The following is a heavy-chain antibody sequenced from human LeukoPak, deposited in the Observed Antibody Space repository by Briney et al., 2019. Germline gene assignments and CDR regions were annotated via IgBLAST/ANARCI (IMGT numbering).Heavy chain of an antibody. CDR2: INSDGSST. CDR3: ARVPGSGWYFP. Sequence: GGSLRLSCAASGFTVSGDYMSWVRQAPGKGLVWVSRINSDGSSTTYADSVKGRFTISRDNAKNTLYLQMNSLRAEDTAVYYCARVPGSGWYFPWGQGTLVTVSS. D-gene: IGHD6-19*01. J-gene: IGHJ4*02. V-gene: IGHV3-74*01. CDR1: GFTVSGDY.